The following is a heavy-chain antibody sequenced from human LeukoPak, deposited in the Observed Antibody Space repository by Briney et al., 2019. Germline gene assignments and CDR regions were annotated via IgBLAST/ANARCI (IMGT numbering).Heavy chain of an antibody. V-gene: IGHV1-2*02. Sequence: GASVKVSCKASGYTFTGYYMHWVRQAPGQGLEWMGWINPNSGGTNYAQKFQGRVTMTRDTSISTAYMELSRLRSDDTAVYYCARDCNWNYNWFDPWGQGTLVTVSS. CDR1: GYTFTGYY. J-gene: IGHJ5*02. D-gene: IGHD1-7*01. CDR3: ARDCNWNYNWFDP. CDR2: INPNSGGT.